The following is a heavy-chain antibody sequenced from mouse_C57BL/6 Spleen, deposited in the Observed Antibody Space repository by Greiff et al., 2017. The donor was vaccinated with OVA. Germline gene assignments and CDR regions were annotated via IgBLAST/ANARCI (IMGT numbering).Heavy chain of an antibody. CDR1: GYTFTSYW. V-gene: IGHV1-55*01. Sequence: VQLQQPGAELVKPGASVKMSCKASGYTFTSYWITWVKQRPGQGLEWIGDIYPGSGSTNYNEKFKSKATLTVDTSSSTAYMQLSSLTSEDSAVYYCARETTVVAPYFDVWGTGTTVTVSS. J-gene: IGHJ1*03. D-gene: IGHD1-1*01. CDR2: IYPGSGST. CDR3: ARETTVVAPYFDV.